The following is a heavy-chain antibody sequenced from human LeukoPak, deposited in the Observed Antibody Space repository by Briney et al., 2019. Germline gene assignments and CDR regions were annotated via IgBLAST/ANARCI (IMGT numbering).Heavy chain of an antibody. Sequence: GEPLKIPCKGSGYSFTSYWIGWVGQLLGKGLEWRGIIYPGVSDTSYSTSFQGQVPISADKSLSTAYLQWSRLKASDTDMYDCAKYNCYDSSGYYGFDYWGQGTLVTVSS. J-gene: IGHJ4*02. CDR3: AKYNCYDSSGYYGFDY. CDR2: IYPGVSDT. V-gene: IGHV5-51*01. D-gene: IGHD3-22*01. CDR1: GYSFTSYW.